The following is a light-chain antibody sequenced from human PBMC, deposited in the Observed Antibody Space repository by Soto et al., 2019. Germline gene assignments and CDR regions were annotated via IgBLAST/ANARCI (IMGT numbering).Light chain of an antibody. J-gene: IGKJ1*01. Sequence: IQMNQSPSTLSASVGDRVTITCRASQSIASWLAWYQQKPGRAPDLLIYDASTLKSGVPTRFSGSGSVTEFTLTISDLQPDDFATYYCQQYNTYEFGQGTKV. CDR1: QSIASW. CDR3: QQYNTYE. CDR2: DAS. V-gene: IGKV1-5*01.